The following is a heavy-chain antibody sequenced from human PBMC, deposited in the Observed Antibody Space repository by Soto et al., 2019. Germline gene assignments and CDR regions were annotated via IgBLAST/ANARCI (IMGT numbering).Heavy chain of an antibody. D-gene: IGHD3-22*01. V-gene: IGHV1-69*13. CDR1: GGTFSSYA. CDR3: ASRFTSFNTMIEPQGWFNP. Sequence: SVKVSCKASGGTFSSYAISWVRQAPGQGLEWMGGIIPIFGTANYAQKFQGRVTITADESTSTAYMELSSLRSEDTAVYYCASRFTSFNTMIEPQGWFNPWGQGTLVTVSS. CDR2: IIPIFGTA. J-gene: IGHJ5*02.